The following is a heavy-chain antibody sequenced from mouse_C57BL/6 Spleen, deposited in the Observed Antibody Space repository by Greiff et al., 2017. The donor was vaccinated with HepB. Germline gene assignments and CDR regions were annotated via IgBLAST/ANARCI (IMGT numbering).Heavy chain of an antibody. Sequence: VQLKESGPGLVKPSQSLSLTCSVTGYSITSGYYWNWIRQFPGNKLEWMGYISYDGSNNYNPSLKNRISITRDTSKNQFFLKLNSVTTEDTATYYCARGGGDVGFAYWGQGTLVTVSA. D-gene: IGHD3-3*01. J-gene: IGHJ3*01. CDR2: ISYDGSN. V-gene: IGHV3-6*01. CDR1: GYSITSGYY. CDR3: ARGGGDVGFAY.